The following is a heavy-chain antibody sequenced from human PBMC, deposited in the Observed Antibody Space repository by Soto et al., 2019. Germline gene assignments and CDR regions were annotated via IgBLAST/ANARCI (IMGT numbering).Heavy chain of an antibody. CDR2: ISWDGGST. CDR1: GFTFDDDT. CDR3: AKDMSPAEVLIGLHYSSGMAV. Sequence: PGGSLRLSCAASGFTFDDDTMHWVRQAPGKGLEWVSLISWDGGSTYYADSVKGRFTISRDNSKNSLYLQMNSLRTEDTALYYCAKDMSPAEVLIGLHYSSGMAVWAQATTVTVS. D-gene: IGHD3-9*01. J-gene: IGHJ6*02. V-gene: IGHV3-43*01.